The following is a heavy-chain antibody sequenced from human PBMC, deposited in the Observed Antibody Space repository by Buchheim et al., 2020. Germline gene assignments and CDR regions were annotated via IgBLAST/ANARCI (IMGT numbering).Heavy chain of an antibody. Sequence: QVQLQQWGAGLLKPSETLSLTCAVYGGSFSGYYWSWIRQPPGKGLEWIGEINHSGSTNYNPSLKSRVTISGDTSKNQFSLKLSSVTAADTAVYYCARGRLRYFDWLGCYFDYWGQGTL. V-gene: IGHV4-34*01. D-gene: IGHD3-9*01. CDR3: ARGRLRYFDWLGCYFDY. CDR1: GGSFSGYY. CDR2: INHSGST. J-gene: IGHJ4*02.